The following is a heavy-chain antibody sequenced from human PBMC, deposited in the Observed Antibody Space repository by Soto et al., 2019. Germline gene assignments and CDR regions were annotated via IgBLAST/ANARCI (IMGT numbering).Heavy chain of an antibody. CDR3: ARVRNSRDIDY. D-gene: IGHD3-22*01. CDR2: FYYSGNI. V-gene: IGHV4-39*07. J-gene: IGHJ4*02. Sequence: ETLSLTCSVTGGSVESSSYYWAWIRQPPGQGLEWIGSFYYSGNIYYNPSLKSRLSISIDASKKYFSLRLNSVTAADTAVYYCARVRNSRDIDYWGQGIRVTVSS. CDR1: GGSVESSSYY.